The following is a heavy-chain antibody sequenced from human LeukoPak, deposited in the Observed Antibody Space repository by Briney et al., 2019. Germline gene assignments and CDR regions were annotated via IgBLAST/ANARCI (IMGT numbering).Heavy chain of an antibody. CDR3: AREFLEWLPDY. CDR1: GGSFSGYY. CDR2: INYSGST. D-gene: IGHD3-3*01. V-gene: IGHV4-34*01. Sequence: SETLSLTCAVYGGSFSGYYWSWIRQPPGKGLEWIGEINYSGSTNYNPSLKSRVTISVDTSKNQFSLKLSSVTAADTAVYYCAREFLEWLPDYWGQGTLVTVSS. J-gene: IGHJ4*02.